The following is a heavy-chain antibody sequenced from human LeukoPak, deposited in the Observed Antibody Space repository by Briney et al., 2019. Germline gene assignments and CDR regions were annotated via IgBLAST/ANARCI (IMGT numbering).Heavy chain of an antibody. D-gene: IGHD4-17*01. CDR2: ISTSSNSI. CDR1: GFTFNRYS. Sequence: PGGSLRLSCAASGFTFNRYSMNWVRQAPGKGLEWVSYISTSSNSIYYADSVKGRFTISRDNAKNSLYLQMNSLRAEDTALYYCARDYYGDYYFDYWGQGTLVTVSS. J-gene: IGHJ4*02. CDR3: ARDYYGDYYFDY. V-gene: IGHV3-48*01.